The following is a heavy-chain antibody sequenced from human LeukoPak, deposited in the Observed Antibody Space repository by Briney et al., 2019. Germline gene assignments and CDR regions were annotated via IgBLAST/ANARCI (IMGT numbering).Heavy chain of an antibody. D-gene: IGHD3-22*01. CDR3: ARGTDSSGYYYDNWFDP. CDR1: GGTFSSYA. V-gene: IGHV1-69*05. CDR2: IIPIFGTA. J-gene: IGHJ5*02. Sequence: ASVKVSCKASGGTFSSYAISWVRQAPGQGLEWMGRIIPIFGTANYAQKFQGRVTITTDESTSTAYMELSSLRSEDTAVYYCARGTDSSGYYYDNWFDPWGQGTLVTVSS.